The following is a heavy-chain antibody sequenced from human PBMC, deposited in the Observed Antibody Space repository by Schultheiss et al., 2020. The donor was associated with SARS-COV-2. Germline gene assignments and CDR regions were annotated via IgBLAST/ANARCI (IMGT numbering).Heavy chain of an antibody. CDR1: GFSLSNARMG. CDR2: IFSNDEK. J-gene: IGHJ2*01. D-gene: IGHD6-19*01. CDR3: ARTTEQWRTIWYFDL. Sequence: SGPTLVKPTQTLTLTCTVSGFSLSNARMGVSWIRQPPGKALEWLAHIFSNDEKSYSTSLKSRLTISKDTSKSQVVLTMTNMDPVDTATYYCARTTEQWRTIWYFDLWGRGTLVTVSS. V-gene: IGHV2-26*01.